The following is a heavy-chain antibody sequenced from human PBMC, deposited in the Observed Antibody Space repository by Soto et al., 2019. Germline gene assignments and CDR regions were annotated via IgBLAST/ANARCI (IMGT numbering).Heavy chain of an antibody. J-gene: IGHJ4*02. Sequence: PGGSLRLSCAASGLAFSRYSMNWVRQAPGKGLEWVAYISSSGSIISYPDSAKGRFTISRNNDKNSLYLQMNSLREEDTAVYFCAREGLEDSIGYYQYYFDYWGLGTLVTVS. D-gene: IGHD3-22*01. CDR3: AREGLEDSIGYYQYYFDY. CDR2: ISSSGSII. V-gene: IGHV3-48*02. CDR1: GLAFSRYS.